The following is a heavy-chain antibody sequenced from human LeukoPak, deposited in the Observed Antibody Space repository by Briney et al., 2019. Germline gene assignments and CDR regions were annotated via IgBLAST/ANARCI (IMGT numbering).Heavy chain of an antibody. V-gene: IGHV4-59*01. D-gene: IGHD5-24*01. CDR2: IYYGGST. J-gene: IGHJ4*02. Sequence: SETLSLTCTVSGGSISSYYWSWIRQPPGKGLEWIGYIYYGGSTNYNPSLKSRVTISVDTSKNQFSLKLSSVTPAATAEYYCARVTGYNSYYFDYWGQGTLVTVSS. CDR3: ARVTGYNSYYFDY. CDR1: GGSISSYY.